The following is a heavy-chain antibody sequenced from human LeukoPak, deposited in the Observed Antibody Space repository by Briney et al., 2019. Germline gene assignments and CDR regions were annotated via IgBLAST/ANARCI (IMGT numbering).Heavy chain of an antibody. CDR2: IYYSGST. Sequence: SETLSLTCTVSGGSISSSSYYWGWIRQPPGKGLEWIGSIYYSGSTYYNPTLKSRVTISVDTSKNQFSLKLSSVTAADTAVYYCARHGAIGSSGIAVAGTYWFDPWGQGTLVTVSS. J-gene: IGHJ5*02. V-gene: IGHV4-39*01. CDR3: ARHGAIGSSGIAVAGTYWFDP. CDR1: GGSISSSSYY. D-gene: IGHD6-19*01.